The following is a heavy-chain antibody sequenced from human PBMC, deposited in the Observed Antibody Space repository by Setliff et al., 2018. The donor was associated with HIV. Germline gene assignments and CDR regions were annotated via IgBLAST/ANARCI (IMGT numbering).Heavy chain of an antibody. D-gene: IGHD2-2*01. CDR3: ARAFCSSASCYGGGDAFDI. V-gene: IGHV4-31*03. CDR1: GGSISSGGYY. CDR2: IYYSGNT. Sequence: PSETLSLTCTVSGGSISSGGYYWSWIRQHPGRGLEWIGYIYYSGNTYYNPSLKSRLTISVDTSKNHFSLKLSSVTAADTAVYYCARAFCSSASCYGGGDAFDIWGKGTMVTVSS. J-gene: IGHJ3*02.